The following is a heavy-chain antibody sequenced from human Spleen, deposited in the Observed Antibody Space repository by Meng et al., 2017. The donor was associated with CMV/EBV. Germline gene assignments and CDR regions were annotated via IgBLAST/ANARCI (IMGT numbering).Heavy chain of an antibody. CDR3: ARRQPYFFDY. CDR1: GFTFSNYP. Sequence: LSCAACGFTFSNYPMSWVRQAPGKGLEWVSSISTSGGTTYYIDSVKGRFTISRDNSKNTVFLQMNSLRADDTAAYYCARRQPYFFDYWGQGTLVTVSS. V-gene: IGHV3-23*01. CDR2: ISTSGGTT. J-gene: IGHJ4*02.